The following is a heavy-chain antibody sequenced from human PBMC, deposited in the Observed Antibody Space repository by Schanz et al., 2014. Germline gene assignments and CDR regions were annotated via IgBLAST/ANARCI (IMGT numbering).Heavy chain of an antibody. CDR1: GFPFSDYF. D-gene: IGHD2-8*02. V-gene: IGHV3-11*01. J-gene: IGHJ4*02. CDR3: AKSRESCPGGRCARGYFDY. CDR2: IGNGGVTI. Sequence: QVQLVASGGGLVKPGGSLRLSCTASGFPFSDYFMAWIRQPPGRGLEWVPYIGNGGVTIYYADSVKGRFTISRDNSKNSLYLQMNSLRAEDTAVYYCAKSRESCPGGRCARGYFDYWGQGTLVTVSS.